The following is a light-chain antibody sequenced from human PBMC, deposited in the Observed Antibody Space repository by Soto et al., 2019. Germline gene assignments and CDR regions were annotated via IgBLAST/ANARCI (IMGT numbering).Light chain of an antibody. CDR3: QQYNSQYT. J-gene: IGKJ2*01. Sequence: IQLTQSPSSLSASVGDSVTITCRASQDISSHLAWYQQKPGKAPKVLIYAASTLESGIPSRFSGSGSGTDFTLTISSLQAEDFATYYCQQYNSQYTFGQGTKVDIK. CDR1: QDISSH. CDR2: AAS. V-gene: IGKV1-9*01.